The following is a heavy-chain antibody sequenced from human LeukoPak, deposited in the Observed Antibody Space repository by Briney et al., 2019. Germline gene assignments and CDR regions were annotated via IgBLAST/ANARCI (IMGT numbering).Heavy chain of an antibody. D-gene: IGHD3-10*01. J-gene: IGHJ6*04. V-gene: IGHV3-30*18. CDR3: AKDREDMVRGVMFHYGMDV. CDR2: ISYDGSNK. CDR1: GFTFSSYG. Sequence: GGSLRLSCGAAGFTFSSYGMHWVRQAPSKGMEWVAVISYDGSNKYYAESVKGRFTISRDNSKNSLYLQMNSLRAEDTAVYYCAKDREDMVRGVMFHYGMDVWGKGTTVTVSS.